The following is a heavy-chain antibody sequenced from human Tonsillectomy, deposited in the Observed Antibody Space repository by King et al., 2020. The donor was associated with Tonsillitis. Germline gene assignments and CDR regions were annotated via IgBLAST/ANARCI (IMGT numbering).Heavy chain of an antibody. CDR1: GGSISSYY. CDR3: AREDNYYFDY. CDR2: IYYSGST. D-gene: IGHD1-1*01. Sequence: VQLQESGPGLVKPSETLSLTCTVSGGSISSYYWSWIRQPPGKGLEWVGYIYYSGSTNYNPSLKSRVTISVDTSKNQFSLKLSSVTAADTAVYYCAREDNYYFDYWGQGTLVTVSS. J-gene: IGHJ4*02. V-gene: IGHV4-59*01.